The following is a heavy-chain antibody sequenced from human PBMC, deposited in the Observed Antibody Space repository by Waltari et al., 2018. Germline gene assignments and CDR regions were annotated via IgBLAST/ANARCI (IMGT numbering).Heavy chain of an antibody. Sequence: EVQLLESGGGLVQPGGSLRLSCSGSGFTFRTYAMSWVRQAPGKGLEWVADISGSGGGPYYTNAVKGRFTTSRDNSNDTMYLQMNSLRDEDTAVYYCAKRIDRSGFPRGGMDVWGQGTTVTVSS. CDR1: GFTFRTYA. D-gene: IGHD3-22*01. CDR3: AKRIDRSGFPRGGMDV. V-gene: IGHV3-23*01. J-gene: IGHJ6*02. CDR2: ISGSGGGP.